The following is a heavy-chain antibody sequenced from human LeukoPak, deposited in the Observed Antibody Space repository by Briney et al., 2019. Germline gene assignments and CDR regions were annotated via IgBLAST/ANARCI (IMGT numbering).Heavy chain of an antibody. CDR3: ARAAPCSGGSCYSGYYYGMDV. CDR1: GFTSSSYS. J-gene: IGHJ6*02. Sequence: GGSLRLSCAASGFTSSSYSLNWVRQAPGKGLEWVSSISSSSSYIYYADSVKGRFTISRDNAKNSLYLQMNSLRAEDTAVYYCARAAPCSGGSCYSGYYYGMDVWGQGTTVTVSS. D-gene: IGHD2-15*01. CDR2: ISSSSSYI. V-gene: IGHV3-21*01.